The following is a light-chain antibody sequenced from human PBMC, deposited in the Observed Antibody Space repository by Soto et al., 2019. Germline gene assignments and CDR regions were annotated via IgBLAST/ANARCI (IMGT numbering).Light chain of an antibody. CDR3: SSYTSSSTLVYV. Sequence: QSVLTQPASVSGSPGQSITISCTGTSSDVGGYNYVSWYQQHPGKAPKLMIYEVSNRPSGVSNRFSGSKSGNTASLTISGPQAEDEADYYCSSYTSSSTLVYVFGTGTKSPP. V-gene: IGLV2-14*01. CDR1: SSDVGGYNY. CDR2: EVS. J-gene: IGLJ1*01.